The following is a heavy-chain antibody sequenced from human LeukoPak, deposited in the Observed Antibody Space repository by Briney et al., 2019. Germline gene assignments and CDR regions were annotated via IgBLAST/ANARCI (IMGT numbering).Heavy chain of an antibody. J-gene: IGHJ4*02. CDR2: IDPSDSYI. CDR3: ARSGVTVAANPADY. D-gene: IGHD5-12*01. Sequence: GESLKISCKGSGYTFTSYWISWVRQMPGKGLEYMGRIDPSDSYINYSPSFQGHVTISADKSISTAYLQWSSLKASDTAKYFCARSGVTVAANPADYWGQGTLVTVSS. V-gene: IGHV5-10-1*01. CDR1: GYTFTSYW.